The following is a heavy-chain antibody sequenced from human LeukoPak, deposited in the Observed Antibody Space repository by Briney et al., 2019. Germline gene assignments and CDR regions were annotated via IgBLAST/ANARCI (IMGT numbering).Heavy chain of an antibody. J-gene: IGHJ4*02. D-gene: IGHD3-10*01. Sequence: SVKVSYKASGYTFTSYGISWVRQAPGQGLEWMGWITAYNDNTNYAQKLQGRVTMTTDTSTSTAYMELRSLRSDDTAVYYCARALLWFGEPSHIDYWGQGTLVTVSS. CDR3: ARALLWFGEPSHIDY. V-gene: IGHV1-18*01. CDR2: ITAYNDNT. CDR1: GYTFTSYG.